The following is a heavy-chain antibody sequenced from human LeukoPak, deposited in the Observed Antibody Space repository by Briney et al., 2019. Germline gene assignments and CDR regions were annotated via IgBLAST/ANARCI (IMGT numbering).Heavy chain of an antibody. V-gene: IGHV3-33*01. J-gene: IGHJ4*02. D-gene: IGHD5-18*01. Sequence: PGGSLRLSCAASGFTFNNSGMHWVRQAPGKELEWVAVTWSDGSHKYYADSVKGRYTISRDNSKNTLYLQMNSLRAEDTAVYYCARDQIYSYGTTAPLDSWGQGTLVTVSS. CDR1: GFTFNNSG. CDR2: TWSDGSHK. CDR3: ARDQIYSYGTTAPLDS.